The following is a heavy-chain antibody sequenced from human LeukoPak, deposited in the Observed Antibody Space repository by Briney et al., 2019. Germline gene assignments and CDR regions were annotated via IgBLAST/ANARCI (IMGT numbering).Heavy chain of an antibody. V-gene: IGHV4-34*01. Sequence: SETLSLTCAVYGGSFSGYYWSWIRQPPGKGLEWIGEINHSGSTNYNPSLKSRVTISVDTSKNQFSLKLSSVTAADTAVYYCARLHYGGNYGYYCYYMDVWGKGTTVTISS. J-gene: IGHJ6*03. D-gene: IGHD4-23*01. CDR3: ARLHYGGNYGYYCYYMDV. CDR1: GGSFSGYY. CDR2: INHSGST.